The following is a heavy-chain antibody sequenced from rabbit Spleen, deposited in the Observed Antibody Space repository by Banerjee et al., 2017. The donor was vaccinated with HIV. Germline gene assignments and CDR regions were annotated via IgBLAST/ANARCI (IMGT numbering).Heavy chain of an antibody. CDR2: IYPGFGIR. V-gene: IGHV1S47*01. D-gene: IGHD2-1*01. CDR3: ARGSASMTLVITGYYFSL. J-gene: IGHJ4*01. Sequence: QQQLVESGGGLVQPGESLKLSCKASGIDFSSYGISWVRQAPGKGPEWIAYIYPGFGIRNYANSVKGRFTISSDNAQNTVFLQMTSLTASDTATYFCARGSASMTLVITGYYFSLWAQGPWSPS. CDR1: GIDFSSYG.